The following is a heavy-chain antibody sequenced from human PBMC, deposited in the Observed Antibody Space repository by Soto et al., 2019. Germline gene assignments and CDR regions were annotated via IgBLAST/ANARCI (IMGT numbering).Heavy chain of an antibody. D-gene: IGHD3-22*01. CDR3: ARYYYDSSGYYYGRTRWFDP. CDR2: IYYSGST. V-gene: IGHV4-30-4*01. Sequence: SETLSLTCTVSGGSISSGDYYWSWIRQPPGKGLEWIGYIYYSGSTCYNPSLKSRVTISVDTSKNQFSLKLSSVTAADTAVYYCARYYYDSSGYYYGRTRWFDPWGQGTLVTVSS. CDR1: GGSISSGDYY. J-gene: IGHJ5*02.